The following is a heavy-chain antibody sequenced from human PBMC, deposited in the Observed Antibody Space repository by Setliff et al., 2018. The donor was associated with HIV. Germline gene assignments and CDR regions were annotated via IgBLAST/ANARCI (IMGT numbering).Heavy chain of an antibody. J-gene: IGHJ4*02. CDR2: ISWSGGGT. D-gene: IGHD5-12*01. V-gene: IGHV3-20*04. CDR3: ARDPPGSGFHLDY. Sequence: AGGSLRLSCAASGFTFEDYGMSWVRQVPGKGLEWVSGISWSGGGTGYAASVKGRFTISRDDAKNSLYLQMSSLRVEDTALYFCARDPPGSGFHLDYWGQGT. CDR1: GFTFEDYG.